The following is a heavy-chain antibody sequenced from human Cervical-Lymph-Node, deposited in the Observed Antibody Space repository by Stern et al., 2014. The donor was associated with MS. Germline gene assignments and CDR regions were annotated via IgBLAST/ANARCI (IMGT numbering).Heavy chain of an antibody. J-gene: IGHJ3*02. CDR2: INSEESST. D-gene: IGHD2-15*01. Sequence: EVQLVESGGGLVPPGGSLRLSCAASGFTFSTYWMHWVRQAPGKGLVWVSRINSEESSTTYADSVKGRFSISRDNDKNTLYLQMNSLRAEDTAVYYCARGVMVAATYAYDIWGQGTMVTISS. V-gene: IGHV3-74*02. CDR1: GFTFSTYW. CDR3: ARGVMVAATYAYDI.